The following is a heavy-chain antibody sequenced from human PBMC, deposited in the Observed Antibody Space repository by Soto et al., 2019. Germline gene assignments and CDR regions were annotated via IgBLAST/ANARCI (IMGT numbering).Heavy chain of an antibody. CDR1: GGTFNSYA. CDR3: TRCGIRYHSIGYYLGIDGMDV. V-gene: IGHV1-69*12. J-gene: IGHJ6*02. Sequence: QVQLVQSGAEVKKPESSVRVSCKASGGTFNSYAITWVRQAPGQGLEWMGGTIPMFGTTNYAEKFQGRVRMTAAEATNTASMELSRLRSEDTAVYYCTRCGIRYHSIGYYLGIDGMDVWGQGTTVIVSS. CDR2: TIPMFGTT. D-gene: IGHD3-22*01.